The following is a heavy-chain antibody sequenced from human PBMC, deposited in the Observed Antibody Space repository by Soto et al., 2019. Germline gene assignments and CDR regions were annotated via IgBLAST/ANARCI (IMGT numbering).Heavy chain of an antibody. J-gene: IGHJ4*02. CDR2: ISGYNGNT. D-gene: IGHD6-19*01. CDR1: GFSFTTYG. Sequence: QVQVVQSGAEVKKPGASVKVSCKASGFSFTTYGITWVRQAPGQGLEWVGWISGYNGNTKYAQKLQDRVTMTADTSTRTAYMELRSLRSDDTAVYYCARGGSGFDYWGQGTLVTVSS. CDR3: ARGGSGFDY. V-gene: IGHV1-18*01.